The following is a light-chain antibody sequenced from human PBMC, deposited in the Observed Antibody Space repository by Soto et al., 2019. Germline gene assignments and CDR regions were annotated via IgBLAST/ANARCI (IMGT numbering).Light chain of an antibody. V-gene: IGKV1-39*01. CDR2: AAS. CDR3: QQSSSTPWT. J-gene: IGKJ1*01. CDR1: QSIASY. Sequence: DIQMTQSPSSLSASVGDRVTITCRASQSIASYFNWYQQKPGRAPKLLISAASSLQSGVPSRFSGSGSGTDFTLTISSLHPEDFATYYCQQSSSTPWTFGQGTKVDIK.